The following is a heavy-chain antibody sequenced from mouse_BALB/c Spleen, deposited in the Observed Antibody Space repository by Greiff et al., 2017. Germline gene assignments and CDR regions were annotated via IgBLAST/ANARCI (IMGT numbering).Heavy chain of an antibody. CDR3: ARGVGTWFAY. Sequence: QVQLKESGAELVRPGSSVKISCKASGYAFSSYWMNWVKQRPGQGLEWIGQIYPGDGDTNYNGKFKGKATLTADKSSSTAYMQLSSLTSEDSAVYFCARGVGTWFAYWGQGTLVTVSA. D-gene: IGHD1-1*02. V-gene: IGHV1-80*01. CDR2: IYPGDGDT. J-gene: IGHJ3*01. CDR1: GYAFSSYW.